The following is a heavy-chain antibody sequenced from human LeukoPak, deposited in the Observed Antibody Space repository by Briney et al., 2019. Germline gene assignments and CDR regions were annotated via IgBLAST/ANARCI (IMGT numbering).Heavy chain of an antibody. J-gene: IGHJ3*01. CDR2: IYYSGST. CDR1: GFSISSSSYY. Sequence: AGTLCLSCAVSGFSISSSSYYWVRIVQPPGKGLEWIVSIYYSGSTYYNPALKSRCTIVVDTSKNQFSLTLSSVTAADTAVYYCARVDTAMGNAFDLWRQGPMVTVSS. V-gene: IGHV4-39*01. CDR3: ARVDTAMGNAFDL. D-gene: IGHD5-18*01.